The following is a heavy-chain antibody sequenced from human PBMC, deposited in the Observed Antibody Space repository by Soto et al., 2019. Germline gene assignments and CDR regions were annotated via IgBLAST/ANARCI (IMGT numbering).Heavy chain of an antibody. J-gene: IGHJ4*02. D-gene: IGHD6-13*01. CDR3: ARCPFGSSWYIDY. CDR2: ISSSSSYI. CDR1: GFTFSSYS. Sequence: EVQLVESGGGLVKPGGSLRLSCAASGFTFSSYSMNWVRQAPGKGLEWVSSISSSSSYIYYADSVKGRFTISRDNAKNSLYLQMNSLRAEDTAVYYCARCPFGSSWYIDYWGQGTLVTVSS. V-gene: IGHV3-21*01.